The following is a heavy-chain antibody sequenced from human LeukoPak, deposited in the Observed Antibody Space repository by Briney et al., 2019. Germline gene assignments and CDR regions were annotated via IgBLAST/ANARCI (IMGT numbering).Heavy chain of an antibody. Sequence: PSETLSLTCAVYGGSLSGYYWSWIRQPPGKGLEWIGEINHSGSTNYNPSLKSRVTISVDTSKNQFSLKLSSVTAADTAVYYCARVKGRGYYGSGSYYNRQTVFDYWGQGTLVTVSS. CDR2: INHSGST. CDR3: ARVKGRGYYGSGSYYNRQTVFDY. CDR1: GGSLSGYY. V-gene: IGHV4-34*01. D-gene: IGHD3-10*01. J-gene: IGHJ4*02.